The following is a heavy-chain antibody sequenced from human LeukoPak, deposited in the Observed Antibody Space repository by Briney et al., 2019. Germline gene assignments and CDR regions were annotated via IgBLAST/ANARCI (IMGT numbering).Heavy chain of an antibody. CDR2: IYSSGEI. CDR1: GFSVGDNY. J-gene: IGHJ4*02. CDR3: ARVLTLWFGALDY. V-gene: IGHV3-53*01. Sequence: GGSLRLSCAASGFSVGDNYMSWVRQAPGKGLEWVSVIYSSGEIYYIESVEGRFTISRDNSKNILYLQMNTLRAEDTAVYYCARVLTLWFGALDYWGQGRMVSV. D-gene: IGHD3-10*01.